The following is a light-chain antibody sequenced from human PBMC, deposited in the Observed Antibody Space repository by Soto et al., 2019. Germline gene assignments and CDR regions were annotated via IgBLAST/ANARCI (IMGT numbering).Light chain of an antibody. J-gene: IGKJ4*01. CDR3: QQYGSSPLT. CDR1: QSVSCSY. V-gene: IGKV3-20*01. CDR2: GAS. Sequence: EIVLTQSPGTLSLSPGERATHSCRAIQSVSCSYLAWYQQKPGQAPRLLIYGASSRATGIPDRFSGSGSGTDFTLTISRLEPEDFAVYYCQQYGSSPLTFGGGTKVDIK.